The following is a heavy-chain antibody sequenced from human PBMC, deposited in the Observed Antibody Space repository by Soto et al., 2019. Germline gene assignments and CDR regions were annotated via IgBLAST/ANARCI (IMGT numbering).Heavy chain of an antibody. CDR1: GGSISSEYFH. J-gene: IGHJ6*02. CDR3: AREDDGGDRDYYGLDV. V-gene: IGHV4-30-4*08. CDR2: IHYTGSI. Sequence: QVQLQQSGPGLVEPSQTLSLTCAVSGGSISSEYFHWTWIRQSPGKGLEWIGYIHYTGSIMYNPSFKSRLTMAVDTTKNQSSLQRSSVTAADTAVYFCAREDDGGDRDYYGLDVWGQGTTVTVSS. D-gene: IGHD2-21*02.